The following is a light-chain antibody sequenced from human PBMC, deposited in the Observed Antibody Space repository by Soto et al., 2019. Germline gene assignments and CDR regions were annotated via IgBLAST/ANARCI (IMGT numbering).Light chain of an antibody. J-gene: IGLJ2*01. CDR1: SSDVGGYNY. V-gene: IGLV2-14*01. Sequence: QSVLTQPASVSGSPGQSITISCTGTSSDVGGYNYVSWYQQHPGKAPKLTIYDVSNRPSGVSNLFSGSKSGNTASLTISGLQAEDEADYFCSSYTTSSTVVFGGGTKLTVL. CDR3: SSYTTSSTVV. CDR2: DVS.